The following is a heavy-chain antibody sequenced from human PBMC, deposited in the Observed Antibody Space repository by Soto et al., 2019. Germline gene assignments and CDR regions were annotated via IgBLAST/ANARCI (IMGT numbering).Heavy chain of an antibody. D-gene: IGHD3-22*01. CDR1: GDTLTELS. V-gene: IGHV1-24*01. CDR2: FDPEDGET. Sequence: ASVKVSCKVCGDTLTELSMHWVRQAPGKGLEWMGGFDPEDGETIYAQKFQGRVTMTEDTSTDTAYMELSSLRSEDTAVYYCAAAGERNYDSSGYYYLRPGYDAFDIWGQGTMVTVSS. J-gene: IGHJ3*02. CDR3: AAAGERNYDSSGYYYLRPGYDAFDI.